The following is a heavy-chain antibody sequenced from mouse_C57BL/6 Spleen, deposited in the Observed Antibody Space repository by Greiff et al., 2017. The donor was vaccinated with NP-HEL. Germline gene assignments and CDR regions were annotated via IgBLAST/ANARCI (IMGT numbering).Heavy chain of an antibody. CDR2: IYPGGGYT. V-gene: IGHV1-63*01. CDR1: GYTFTNYW. D-gene: IGHD1-1*01. Sequence: QVQLKESGAELVRPGTSVKMSCKASGYTFTNYWIGWAKQRPGHGLEWIGDIYPGGGYTNYNEKFKGKATLTADKSSSTAYMQFSSLTSEDSAIYSCARGHYGSSYRYFDVWGTGTTVTVSS. J-gene: IGHJ1*03. CDR3: ARGHYGSSYRYFDV.